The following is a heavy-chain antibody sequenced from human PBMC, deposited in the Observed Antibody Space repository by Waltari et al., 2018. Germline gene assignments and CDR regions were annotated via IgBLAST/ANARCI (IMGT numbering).Heavy chain of an antibody. D-gene: IGHD2-15*01. CDR1: GDSMSSTYW. CDR2: VHGSGKT. V-gene: IGHV4-4*02. CDR3: ARDRGRGLYLDS. Sequence: QLQLQESGPGLVKPSGTLSLSCAVSGDSMSSTYWWSWVRQPPGKGLEWMGQVHGSGKTNYSPSFASRGTISLDTYNKQFSLKVTSATAADTAVYYCARDRGRGLYLDSWGPGTLVIVS. J-gene: IGHJ4*02.